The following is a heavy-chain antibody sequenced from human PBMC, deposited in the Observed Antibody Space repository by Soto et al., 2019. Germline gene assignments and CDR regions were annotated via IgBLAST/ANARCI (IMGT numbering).Heavy chain of an antibody. D-gene: IGHD1-1*01. Sequence: ASVKVSCKASGYNFAGYFIHWVRQAPGQGLEWMGWINPNSGGTNYAQKFQGRVTMTRDTSISTAYMEVSGLRSDDTAVYFCARGRSMFQLERRQNYYYCDMDVWGQGTKVTVSS. CDR3: ARGRSMFQLERRQNYYYCDMDV. CDR2: INPNSGGT. V-gene: IGHV1-2*02. CDR1: GYNFAGYF. J-gene: IGHJ6*02.